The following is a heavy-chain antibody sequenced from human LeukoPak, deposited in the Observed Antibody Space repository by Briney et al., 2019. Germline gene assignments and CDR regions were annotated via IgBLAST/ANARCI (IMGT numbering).Heavy chain of an antibody. CDR1: GGSFSGCY. Sequence: SETLSLTCAVYGGSFSGCYWSWIRQPPGKGLEWIGEINHSGSTNYNPSLKSRVTISVDTSKNQFSLKLSSVTAADTAVYYCARSNLARALPMVNGYSYGAFDYWGQGTLVTVSS. CDR2: INHSGST. J-gene: IGHJ4*02. CDR3: ARSNLARALPMVNGYSYGAFDY. D-gene: IGHD5-18*01. V-gene: IGHV4-34*01.